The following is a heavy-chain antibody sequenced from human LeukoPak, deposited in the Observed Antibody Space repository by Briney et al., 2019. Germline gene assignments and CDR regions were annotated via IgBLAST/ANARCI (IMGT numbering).Heavy chain of an antibody. CDR1: GFTFGDYA. CDR2: IRSKANGGTT. Sequence: GGSLRLSCTASGFTFGDYALGWVRQAPGKGLEWVSFIRSKANGGTTESAASVKGGFTISRDDSKSIAYLQMNSLKTEDTAVYYCTRGLYGDPTPFDYWGQGTLVTVSS. CDR3: TRGLYGDPTPFDY. J-gene: IGHJ4*02. D-gene: IGHD4-17*01. V-gene: IGHV3-49*04.